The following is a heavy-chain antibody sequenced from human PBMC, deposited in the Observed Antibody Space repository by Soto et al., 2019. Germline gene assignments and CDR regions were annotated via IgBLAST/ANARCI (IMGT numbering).Heavy chain of an antibody. CDR3: ARGGDSSGYYYGAEPYYYYYGMDV. D-gene: IGHD3-22*01. CDR1: GGTFSSYA. CDR2: IIPIFGTA. J-gene: IGHJ6*02. V-gene: IGHV1-69*13. Sequence: SVKVSCKASGGTFSSYAISWVRQAPGQGLEWMGGIIPIFGTANYAQKFQGRVTITADESTSTAYMELSSLRSEDTAVYYCARGGDSSGYYYGAEPYYYYYGMDVWGQGTTVTVSS.